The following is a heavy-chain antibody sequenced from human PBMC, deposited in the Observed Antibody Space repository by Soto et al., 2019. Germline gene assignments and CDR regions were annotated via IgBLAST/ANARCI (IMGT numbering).Heavy chain of an antibody. CDR2: INPSGGST. D-gene: IGHD6-13*01. CDR3: ARDTGYWDI. Sequence: QVQLVQSGAEVKKPGASVKVSCKASGYTFTSYYMHWVRQAPGQGLEWMGIINPSGGSTSYAQKFEARPTRXRDTSTSTVYMELSSLRSEDTAVYYWARDTGYWDIWGQGTMVTVSS. J-gene: IGHJ3*02. V-gene: IGHV1-46*01. CDR1: GYTFTSYY.